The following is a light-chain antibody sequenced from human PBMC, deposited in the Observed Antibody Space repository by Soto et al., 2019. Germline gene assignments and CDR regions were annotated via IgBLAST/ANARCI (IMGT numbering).Light chain of an antibody. CDR1: QSLLHSNGYNY. V-gene: IGKV2-28*01. CDR2: LGS. J-gene: IGKJ3*01. CDR3: MQALQTWT. Sequence: DIVMTQSPLSLPVTPGEPASISCRSSQSLLHSNGYNYLDWYLQKPGQSPQLLIYLGSNRSSGVPDRFSGSGSGTDFTLKISRVEAEDVGVYYCMQALQTWTFDPGTKVDIK.